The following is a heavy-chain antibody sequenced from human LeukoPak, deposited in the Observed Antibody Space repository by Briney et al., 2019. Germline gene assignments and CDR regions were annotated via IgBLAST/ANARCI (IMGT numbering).Heavy chain of an antibody. CDR1: GYTFNSFD. Sequence: GASVKVSCKASGYTFNSFDINWVRQATGQGLEWMGWINPKSGGTNYAQKFQGRVTMTRDTSISTAYMEMSRLRSDDTAVYYCARNLWFGESSDAFDMWGQGTMVTVSS. V-gene: IGHV1-2*02. CDR2: INPKSGGT. CDR3: ARNLWFGESSDAFDM. D-gene: IGHD3-10*01. J-gene: IGHJ3*02.